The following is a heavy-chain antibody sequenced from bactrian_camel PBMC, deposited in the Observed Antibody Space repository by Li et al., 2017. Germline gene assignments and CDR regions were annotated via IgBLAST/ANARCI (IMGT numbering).Heavy chain of an antibody. D-gene: IGHD1*01. CDR2: IYTRGGTT. J-gene: IGHJ4*01. CDR1: GFIFSSHS. V-gene: IGHV3S1*01. Sequence: VQLVESGGGLVELGGSLTLSCTPLGFIFSSHSVAWFRQAPGQKREGVAAIYTRGGTTYYSDSVKGRFIISKDNTKNTLDLQMNSLKPEDTGMYVCAADWRPYGGDCLMAREYKWWARGPRSPSP.